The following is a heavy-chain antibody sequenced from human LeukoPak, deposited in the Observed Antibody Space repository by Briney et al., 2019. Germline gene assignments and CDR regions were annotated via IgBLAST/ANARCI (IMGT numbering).Heavy chain of an antibody. CDR1: GFTFSSYG. J-gene: IGHJ4*02. CDR3: ASVPAATQYAFDY. Sequence: GGSLRLSCAASGFTFSSYGMHWVRQAPGKGLEWVAVIWYDGSNKYYADSVKGRFTTSRDNSKNTLFLQMNSLRAEDTAVYYCASVPAATQYAFDYWGQGTLVTVSS. V-gene: IGHV3-30*02. D-gene: IGHD2-2*01. CDR2: IWYDGSNK.